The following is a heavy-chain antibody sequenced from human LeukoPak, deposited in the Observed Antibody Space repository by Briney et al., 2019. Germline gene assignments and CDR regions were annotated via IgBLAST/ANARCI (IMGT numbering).Heavy chain of an antibody. CDR2: IYYSGST. CDR3: ARDQEGFLDFDP. D-gene: IGHD3/OR15-3a*01. Sequence: SETLSLTCTVSGGSISSYYWTRIRQPPGKGLEWIGYIYYSGSTNYNPSLKSRVTISLDTSKNQFSLKLSSVTAVDTAVYYCARDQEGFLDFDPWGQGTLVTVSS. V-gene: IGHV4-59*01. J-gene: IGHJ5*02. CDR1: GGSISSYY.